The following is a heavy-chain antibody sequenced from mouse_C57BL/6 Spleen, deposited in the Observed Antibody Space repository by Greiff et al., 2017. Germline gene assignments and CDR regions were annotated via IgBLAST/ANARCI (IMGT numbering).Heavy chain of an antibody. V-gene: IGHV1-9*01. CDR3: ARGGLLRSFDY. J-gene: IGHJ2*01. CDR1: GYTFTGYW. CDR2: ILPGSGST. Sequence: QVQLQQSGAELMKPGASVKLSCKATGYTFTGYWIEWVKQRPGHGLEWIGEILPGSGSTNYNEKFKGKATFTADTSSNTAYIQLSSLTTEDSAIYYCARGGLLRSFDYWGQGTTLTVSS. D-gene: IGHD1-1*01.